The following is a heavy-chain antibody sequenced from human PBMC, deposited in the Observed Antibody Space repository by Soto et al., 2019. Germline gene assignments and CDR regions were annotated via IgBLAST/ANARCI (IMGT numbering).Heavy chain of an antibody. Sequence: ASVKVSCKASGVTFSSYAISWVRQAPGQGLEWMGGIIPIFGTANYAQKFQGRVTITADESTSTAYMELSSLRSEDTAVYYCARDRSYYDSSKDYWGQGTLVTVSS. CDR3: ARDRSYYDSSKDY. J-gene: IGHJ4*02. V-gene: IGHV1-69*13. CDR1: GVTFSSYA. CDR2: IIPIFGTA. D-gene: IGHD3-22*01.